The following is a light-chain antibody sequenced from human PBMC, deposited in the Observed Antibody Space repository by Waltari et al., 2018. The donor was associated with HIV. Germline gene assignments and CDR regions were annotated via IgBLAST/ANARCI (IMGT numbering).Light chain of an antibody. CDR3: SSYTTSNTWV. CDR1: SSDVGGYNY. J-gene: IGLJ2*01. CDR2: EVS. Sequence: QSALTQPASVSGSPGQAITISCTATSSDVGGYNYVSWYQQHPGEAPKLMIYEVSNRPSGVSTRFSGSKAGITASLTISGLQAEDEGDYSCSSYTTSNTWVFGGGTKVTVL. V-gene: IGLV2-14*01.